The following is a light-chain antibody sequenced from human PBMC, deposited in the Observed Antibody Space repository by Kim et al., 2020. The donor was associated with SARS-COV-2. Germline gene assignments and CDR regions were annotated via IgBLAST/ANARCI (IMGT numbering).Light chain of an antibody. CDR2: EVS. Sequence: GQSITISCTGTSSDVGNYNLVSWYQHHPGKAPKLMISEVSKRPSGVSNRFSGSKSGNTASLTISGLQAEDEADYYCCSYAGRSTLVFGGGTQLTVL. V-gene: IGLV2-23*02. CDR1: SSDVGNYNL. J-gene: IGLJ2*01. CDR3: CSYAGRSTLV.